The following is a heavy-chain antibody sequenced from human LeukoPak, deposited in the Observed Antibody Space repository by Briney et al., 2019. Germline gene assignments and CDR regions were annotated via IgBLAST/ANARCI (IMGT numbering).Heavy chain of an antibody. D-gene: IGHD6-19*01. J-gene: IGHJ4*02. CDR3: ARDRKAEAGTGY. Sequence: SETLSLTCAVSDYSISSGYYWGWIRQPPGKGLEWIGSIYHSGSTYYNPSLKSRVTISVDTSKNQFSLKLNSVTAADTAVYYCARDRKAEAGTGYWGQGTLVTVSS. V-gene: IGHV4-38-2*02. CDR1: DYSISSGYY. CDR2: IYHSGST.